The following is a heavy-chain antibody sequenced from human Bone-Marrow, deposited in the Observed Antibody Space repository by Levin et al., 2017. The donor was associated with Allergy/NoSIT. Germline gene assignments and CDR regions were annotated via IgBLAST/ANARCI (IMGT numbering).Heavy chain of an antibody. CDR3: ARTHVRDSPSVY. CDR2: ISYDGSNK. Sequence: GESLKISCAASGFTFSSYAMHWVRQAPGKGLEWVAVISYDGSNKYYADSVKGRFTISRDNSKNTLYLQMNSLRAEDTAVYYCARTHVRDSPSVYWGQGTLVTVSS. D-gene: IGHD5-24*01. CDR1: GFTFSSYA. V-gene: IGHV3-30*04. J-gene: IGHJ4*02.